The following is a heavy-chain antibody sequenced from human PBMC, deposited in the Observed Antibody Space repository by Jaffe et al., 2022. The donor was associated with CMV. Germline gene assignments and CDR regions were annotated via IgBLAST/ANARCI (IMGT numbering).Heavy chain of an antibody. D-gene: IGHD5-18*01. J-gene: IGHJ4*02. V-gene: IGHV3-74*01. CDR3: ASFNPSGYSYGFGSPVDY. CDR2: INSDGSST. CDR1: GFTFSSYW. Sequence: EVQLVESGGGLVQPGGSLRLSCAASGFTFSSYWMHWVRQAPGKGLVWVSRINSDGSSTSYADSVKGRFTISRDNAKNTLYLQMNSLRAEDTAVYYCASFNPSGYSYGFGSPVDYWGQGTLVTVSS.